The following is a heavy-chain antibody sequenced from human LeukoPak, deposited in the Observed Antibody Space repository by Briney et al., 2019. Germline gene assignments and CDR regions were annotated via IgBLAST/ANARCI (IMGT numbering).Heavy chain of an antibody. CDR1: GYTFTGYY. V-gene: IGHV1-2*02. CDR2: INPNSGGT. Sequence: GASEKVSCKASGYTFTGYYMHWVRQAPGQGLEWMGWINPNSGGTNYAQKFQGRVTMTRDTSISTAYMELSRLRSDDTAVYYCASLYGSGSQIYYYYGMDVWGQGTTVTVSS. J-gene: IGHJ6*02. D-gene: IGHD3-10*01. CDR3: ASLYGSGSQIYYYYGMDV.